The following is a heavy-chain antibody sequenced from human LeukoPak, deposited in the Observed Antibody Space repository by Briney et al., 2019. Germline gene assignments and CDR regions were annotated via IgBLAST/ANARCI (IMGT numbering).Heavy chain of an antibody. CDR1: GFTFSNYA. V-gene: IGHV3-23*01. Sequence: PGGSLRLSCAASGFTFSNYAMSWVRQAPGKGLEWVSGICGSGGSTDYADSVKGRFTISRDNFKNTLYLQMNSLRAEDTAVYYCAKDPRYDSSGYSFDPWGQGTLVTVSS. D-gene: IGHD3-22*01. CDR3: AKDPRYDSSGYSFDP. J-gene: IGHJ5*02. CDR2: ICGSGGST.